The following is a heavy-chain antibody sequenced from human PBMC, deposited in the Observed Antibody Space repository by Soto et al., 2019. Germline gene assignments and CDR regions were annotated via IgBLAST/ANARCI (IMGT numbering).Heavy chain of an antibody. CDR2: INHSGST. Sequence: PSETLSLTCAVYGGSFSGYYWSWIRQPPGKGLEWIGEINHSGSTNYNPSLKSRVTISVDTSKNQFSLKLSSVTAADTAVYYCARGAPGYNWNYFSDLVYYYYMDVWGKGTTVTVSS. CDR3: ARGAPGYNWNYFSDLVYYYYMDV. J-gene: IGHJ6*03. D-gene: IGHD1-7*01. V-gene: IGHV4-34*01. CDR1: GGSFSGYY.